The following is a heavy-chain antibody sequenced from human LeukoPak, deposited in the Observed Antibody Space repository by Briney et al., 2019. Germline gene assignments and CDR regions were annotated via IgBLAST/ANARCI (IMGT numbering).Heavy chain of an antibody. D-gene: IGHD1-1*01. J-gene: IGHJ6*03. CDR2: INHSGST. CDR1: GGSFSGYY. CDR3: ARAVQLERPPPLIGYYYMDV. V-gene: IGHV4-34*01. Sequence: PSETLSLTCAVYGGSFSGYYWSWIRQPPGKGLEWIGEINHSGSTNYNLSLKSRVTISVDTSKNQFSLKLSSVTPADTAVYYCARAVQLERPPPLIGYYYMDVWGKGTTVTVSS.